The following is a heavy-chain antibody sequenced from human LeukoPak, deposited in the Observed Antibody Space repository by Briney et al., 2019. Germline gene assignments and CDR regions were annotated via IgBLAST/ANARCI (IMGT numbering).Heavy chain of an antibody. V-gene: IGHV3-21*01. CDR3: ARAFDTSWDYFYMDV. D-gene: IGHD2-2*01. Sequence: GVLRLSCAASGYTFSSYSMNWVRQAPGKGLEWVSSINSNSRYIYYADSVKGRFTISRDAAKNSLFLQMNSLRAEDTAVYYCARAFDTSWDYFYMDVWGKGTTVTVSS. CDR1: GYTFSSYS. CDR2: INSNSRYI. J-gene: IGHJ6*03.